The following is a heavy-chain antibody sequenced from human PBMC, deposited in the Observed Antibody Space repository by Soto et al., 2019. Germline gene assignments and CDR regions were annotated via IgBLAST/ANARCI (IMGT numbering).Heavy chain of an antibody. Sequence: SETLSLTCVVYGGSLSGYYWSWIRQPPGKGLEWIGQINHSGSTYYNPSLKSRVTISEDTSKNQFSLKLGSVTAADTAVYYCARMNYDSSGYSIFDPWGQGTLVTVSS. D-gene: IGHD3-22*01. CDR1: GGSLSGYY. CDR2: INHSGST. CDR3: ARMNYDSSGYSIFDP. J-gene: IGHJ5*02. V-gene: IGHV4-34*01.